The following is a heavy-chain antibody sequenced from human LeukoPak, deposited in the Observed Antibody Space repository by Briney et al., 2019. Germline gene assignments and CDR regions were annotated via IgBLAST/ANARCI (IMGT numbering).Heavy chain of an antibody. D-gene: IGHD6-13*01. CDR1: GYTFTGYY. CDR3: ARDPSDSSSWHPDY. J-gene: IGHJ4*02. V-gene: IGHV1-2*02. CDR2: INPNSGGT. Sequence: ASVNVSCKASGYTFTGYYMHWVRQAPGQGLEWMGWINPNSGGTNYAQKFQGRVTMTRDTSISTAYMELSRLRSDDTAVYYCARDPSDSSSWHPDYWGQGTLVTVSS.